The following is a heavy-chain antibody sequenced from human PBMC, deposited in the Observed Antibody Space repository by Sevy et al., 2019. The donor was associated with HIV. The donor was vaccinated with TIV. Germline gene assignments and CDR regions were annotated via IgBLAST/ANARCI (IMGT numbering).Heavy chain of an antibody. CDR2: LIGGGIT. D-gene: IGHD3-22*01. J-gene: IGHJ3*02. Sequence: GGSLRLSCAASGFPFSNFAMSWVRQAPGKGLEWVSTLIGGGITYYADSVKGRFTISRDNSKNTLYLQMNSLRAEDTAVYYCASRHYYDSRDAFDISGQWTVVTVSS. V-gene: IGHV3-23*01. CDR1: GFPFSNFA. CDR3: ASRHYYDSRDAFDI.